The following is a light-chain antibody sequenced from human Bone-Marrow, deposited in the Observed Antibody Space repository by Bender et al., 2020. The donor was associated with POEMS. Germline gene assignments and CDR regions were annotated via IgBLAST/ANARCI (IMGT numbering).Light chain of an antibody. CDR2: DVN. Sequence: QSALTQPRSVAESPGQSVTISCTGTTSDVGGHNHVSWYQQHPGKAPKIIIFDVNQRPSGVPDRFSGSKSGNTASLTASGLRAEDEADYFCSSYTGSDSVLFGGGTKLTIL. CDR1: TSDVGGHNH. CDR3: SSYTGSDSVL. J-gene: IGLJ2*01. V-gene: IGLV2-11*01.